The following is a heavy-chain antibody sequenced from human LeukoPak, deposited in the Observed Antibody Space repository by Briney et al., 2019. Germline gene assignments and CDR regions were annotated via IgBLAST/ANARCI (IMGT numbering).Heavy chain of an antibody. CDR3: ARHVSQVRVRYRPYFDY. CDR2: INHSGST. D-gene: IGHD2-2*01. CDR1: GGSFSGFY. Sequence: SETLSLTCAVYGGSFSGFYWSWIRQPPGKGLEWIGEINHSGSTNYNPSLKSRVTISVDTSKNQFSLKLSSVTAADTAVYYCARHVSQVRVRYRPYFDYWGQGTLVTVSS. V-gene: IGHV4-34*01. J-gene: IGHJ4*02.